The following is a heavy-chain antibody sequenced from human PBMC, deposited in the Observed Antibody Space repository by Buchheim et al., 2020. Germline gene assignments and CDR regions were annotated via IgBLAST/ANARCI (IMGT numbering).Heavy chain of an antibody. J-gene: IGHJ4*02. V-gene: IGHV3-48*03. D-gene: IGHD3-22*01. CDR1: GFTFSSYE. CDR3: ARGGYYDSSGYYLGFDY. CDR2: ISSSGNTI. Sequence: EVQLVESGGGLVQPGGSLRLSCAASGFTFSSYEMNWVRQAPGKGLEWVSYISSSGNTIYYDDSVKGRFTIPRANAKTSLYLQMNSLRAEDTAVYYCARGGYYDSSGYYLGFDYWGQGTL.